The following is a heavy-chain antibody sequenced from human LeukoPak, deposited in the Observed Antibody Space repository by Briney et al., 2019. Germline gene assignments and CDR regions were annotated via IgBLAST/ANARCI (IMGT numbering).Heavy chain of an antibody. V-gene: IGHV3-30*04. CDR2: ISYDGSNK. J-gene: IGHJ2*01. Sequence: GRSLRLSCAASGFTFSSYAMHWVRQAPGKGLEWVAVISYDGSNKYYADSVKGRFTISRDNAKNSLYLQMNSLRAEDTAMYYCAGSDTIGYLPREWDYWYFDLWGRGTLVTVSS. D-gene: IGHD5-18*01. CDR1: GFTFSSYA. CDR3: AGSDTIGYLPREWDYWYFDL.